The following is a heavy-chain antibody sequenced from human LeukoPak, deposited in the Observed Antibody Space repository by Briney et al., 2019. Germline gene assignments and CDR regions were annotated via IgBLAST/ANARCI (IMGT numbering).Heavy chain of an antibody. V-gene: IGHV4-59*01. J-gene: IGHJ5*02. D-gene: IGHD6-19*01. CDR1: TGSISSYY. Sequence: PSETLSLTCTVCTGSISSYYWSWIRQPPGKGLEWIGYIYYSGSTNYNPSLKSRVTISVDTSKNQSSLKLSSVTAADSGVYYCASDSAPSYSSRGDNWFDPWGQGTLVTVSS. CDR3: ASDSAPSYSSRGDNWFDP. CDR2: IYYSGST.